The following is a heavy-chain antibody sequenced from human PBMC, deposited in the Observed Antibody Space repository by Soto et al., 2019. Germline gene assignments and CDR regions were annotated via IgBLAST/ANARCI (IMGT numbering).Heavy chain of an antibody. J-gene: IGHJ4*02. V-gene: IGHV1-18*01. D-gene: IGHD6-25*01. CDR1: GYTFTSYG. CDR3: ARGTHVAAGDPGNYFDY. Sequence: ASVKVSCKASGYTFTSYGISWVRQAPGQGLEWMGWISAYNGNTNYAQKLQGRVTMTTDTSTSTAYMELRSLRSDDTAVYYCARGTHVAAGDPGNYFDYWGQGTLVTVSS. CDR2: ISAYNGNT.